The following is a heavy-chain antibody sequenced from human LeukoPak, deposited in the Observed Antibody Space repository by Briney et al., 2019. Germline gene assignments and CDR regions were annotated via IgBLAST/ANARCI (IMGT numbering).Heavy chain of an antibody. Sequence: ASVKVSCKASGYTFTGYYMHWVRQAPGQGLEWMGWINPNSGGTNYAQKFKGRVTMTRDTSISTAYMELSRLRSDDTAVYYCAREEMTTVTHDYWGQGTLVTVSS. CDR1: GYTFTGYY. J-gene: IGHJ4*02. D-gene: IGHD4-17*01. CDR2: INPNSGGT. V-gene: IGHV1-2*02. CDR3: AREEMTTVTHDY.